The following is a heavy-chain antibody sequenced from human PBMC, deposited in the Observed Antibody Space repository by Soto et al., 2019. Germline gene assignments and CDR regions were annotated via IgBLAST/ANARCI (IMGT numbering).Heavy chain of an antibody. Sequence: QVQLVQSGAEVKKPGSSVKVSCKASGGTFSRDAISWVRQAPGQGLEWMGGIIPMFGTAKYVQKFQGRLTITADESTTTAYMELRSLRSDDTAVYYCARGVVVVAASQLGWFDPWGHGTLVTVSS. CDR3: ARGVVVVAASQLGWFDP. V-gene: IGHV1-69*01. CDR1: GGTFSRDA. CDR2: IIPMFGTA. D-gene: IGHD2-15*01. J-gene: IGHJ5*02.